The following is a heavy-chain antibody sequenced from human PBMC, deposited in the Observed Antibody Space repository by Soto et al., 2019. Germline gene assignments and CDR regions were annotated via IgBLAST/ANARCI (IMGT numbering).Heavy chain of an antibody. CDR2: IIPIFGTA. Sequence: SVKVSCKASGGTFSSYAISWVRQAPGQGLEWMGGIIPIFGTANYAQKFQGRVTITADESTSTAYMELSSLRSEDTAVYYCASPAQQLVHSYFEYWGQGTLVTVSS. CDR3: ASPAQQLVHSYFEY. J-gene: IGHJ4*02. CDR1: GGTFSSYA. V-gene: IGHV1-69*13. D-gene: IGHD6-13*01.